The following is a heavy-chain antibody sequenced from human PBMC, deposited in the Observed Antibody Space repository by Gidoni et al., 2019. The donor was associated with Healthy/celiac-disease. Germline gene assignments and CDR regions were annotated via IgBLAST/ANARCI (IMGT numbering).Heavy chain of an antibody. V-gene: IGHV2-5*02. CDR2: IYWDDDK. CDR3: AHRRVTTDYYGMDV. CDR1: GFSLSTSGVG. J-gene: IGHJ6*02. D-gene: IGHD4-17*01. Sequence: QITLKESGPTLVKLTQTLTLTCTFSGFSLSTSGVGVGWIRQPPGKALEWLALIYWDDDKRYSPSLKSRLTITKDTSKNQVVLTMTNMNPVDTATYYCAHRRVTTDYYGMDVWGQGTTVTVSS.